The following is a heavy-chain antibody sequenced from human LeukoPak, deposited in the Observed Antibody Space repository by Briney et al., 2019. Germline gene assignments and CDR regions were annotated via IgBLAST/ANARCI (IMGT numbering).Heavy chain of an antibody. J-gene: IGHJ4*02. V-gene: IGHV3-48*03. Sequence: GGSLRLSCAASGFTFSSYAMSWVRQAPGKGLEWVSYISSSGSTIYYADSVKGRFTISRDNAKNSLYLQMNSLRAEDTAVYYCARTPHSSSWSYYFDYWGQGTLVTVSS. CDR2: ISSSGSTI. CDR3: ARTPHSSSWSYYFDY. D-gene: IGHD6-13*01. CDR1: GFTFSSYA.